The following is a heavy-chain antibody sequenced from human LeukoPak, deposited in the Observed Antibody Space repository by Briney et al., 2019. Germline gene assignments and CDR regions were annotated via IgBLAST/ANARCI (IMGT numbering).Heavy chain of an antibody. CDR3: ARELYCSSTSCRYHSHFDY. Sequence: GASVKVSCKASGGTFSSYAISWVRQAPGQGLEWMGGIIPIFGTANYAQKFQGRVTITTDESTSTAYMELSSLRSEDTAVYYCARELYCSSTSCRYHSHFDYWGQGTLVTVSS. CDR1: GGTFSSYA. J-gene: IGHJ4*02. V-gene: IGHV1-69*05. CDR2: IIPIFGTA. D-gene: IGHD2-2*01.